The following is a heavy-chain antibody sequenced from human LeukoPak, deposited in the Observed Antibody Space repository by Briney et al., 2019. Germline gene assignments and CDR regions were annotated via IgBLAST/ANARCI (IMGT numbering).Heavy chain of an antibody. D-gene: IGHD6-19*01. Sequence: GMSLRLSRGASGFTFRDHYMTWIRQAPGKGLEWVSSISGSGSDKFYSNSVKGRFSVSRDNVKNSLYLELTTLRAEDTAVYYCANSPSYSSGWFLNWGQGVLVTVSS. V-gene: IGHV3-11*04. CDR1: GFTFRDHY. J-gene: IGHJ4*02. CDR2: ISGSGSDK. CDR3: ANSPSYSSGWFLN.